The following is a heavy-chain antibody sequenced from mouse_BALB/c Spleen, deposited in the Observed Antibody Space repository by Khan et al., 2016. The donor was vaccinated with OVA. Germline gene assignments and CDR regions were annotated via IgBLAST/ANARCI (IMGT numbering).Heavy chain of an antibody. Sequence: QIQLVQSGPELKKPGETVRISCKASGYTFTTAGMQWVQKMPGKGLKWIGWINTHSGVPKYAEDFKGRFAFSLDTSASTAYLQITNLKNEDTATYFCARGGAAYYRNDGGAMDYWGQGTSVTMSS. V-gene: IGHV9-4*02. D-gene: IGHD2-14*01. CDR2: INTHSGVP. J-gene: IGHJ4*01. CDR3: ARGGAAYYRNDGGAMDY. CDR1: GYTFTTAG.